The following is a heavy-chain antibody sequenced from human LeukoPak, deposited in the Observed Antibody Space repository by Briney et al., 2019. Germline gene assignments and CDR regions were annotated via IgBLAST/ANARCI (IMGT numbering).Heavy chain of an antibody. V-gene: IGHV4-4*07. CDR3: ATDGDYYDSGTYSGH. CDR2: IYTSGST. CDR1: GGSISSYS. Sequence: SETLSLTCTVSGGSISSYSWSWIRQPAGKGLEWIGRIYTSGSTDYNPSLKSRVTMSVDTSKNQFPLKLTSVTAADTAVYYCATDGDYYDSGTYSGHWGQGTLVTVSS. J-gene: IGHJ4*02. D-gene: IGHD3-10*01.